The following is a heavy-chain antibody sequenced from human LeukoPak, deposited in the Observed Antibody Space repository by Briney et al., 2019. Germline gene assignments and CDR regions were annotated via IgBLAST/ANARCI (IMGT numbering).Heavy chain of an antibody. J-gene: IGHJ5*02. CDR3: ARDREIIPDPGIALEGVWFDP. CDR2: IIPILGIA. Sequence: GASVKVSCKASGGTFSSYTISWVRQAPGQGLEWMGRIIPILGIANYAQKSQGRVTITADKSTSTAYMELSSLRSEDTAVYYCARDREIIPDPGIALEGVWFDPWGQGTLVTVSS. V-gene: IGHV1-69*04. CDR1: GGTFSSYT. D-gene: IGHD6-19*01.